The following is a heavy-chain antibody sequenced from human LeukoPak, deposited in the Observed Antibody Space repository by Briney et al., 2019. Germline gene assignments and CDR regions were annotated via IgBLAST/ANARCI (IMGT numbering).Heavy chain of an antibody. CDR3: AKMNSGSYSIYWYFDL. J-gene: IGHJ2*01. Sequence: HPGGSLRLSCAASGFTFSSYAMSWVRQAPGKGLEWVSVISGSGGSTYYADSVKGRFTISRDNSKNTLYLQMNSLRAEDTAVYYCAKMNSGSYSIYWYFDLWGRGTLVTVSS. CDR2: ISGSGGST. D-gene: IGHD1-26*01. CDR1: GFTFSSYA. V-gene: IGHV3-23*01.